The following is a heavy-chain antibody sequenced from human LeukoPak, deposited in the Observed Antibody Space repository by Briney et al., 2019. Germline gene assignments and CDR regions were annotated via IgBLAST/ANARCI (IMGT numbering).Heavy chain of an antibody. CDR1: GASISSGSYF. V-gene: IGHV4-61*02. CDR3: ASTVFGVTYNWFDP. J-gene: IGHJ5*02. D-gene: IGHD3-3*01. Sequence: SETLSLTCTVSGASISSGSYFWSWVRQPAGKALEWIGRFHTSGGTNYNPSLESRVTISVDTSKNQFSLKLTSVTAADTAVYYCASTVFGVTYNWFDPWGQGTLVSVSS. CDR2: FHTSGGT.